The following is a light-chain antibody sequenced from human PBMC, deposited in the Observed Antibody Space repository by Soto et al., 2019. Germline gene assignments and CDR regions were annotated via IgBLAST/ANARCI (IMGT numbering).Light chain of an antibody. Sequence: QSVLTQPASVSGSPGQSITISCTGTSSDVGGYNFVSWYQQHPGKAPKLVIYEVSHRPSGVSYRFSGSKSGNTASLTISGLQAEDEADYYCSSYTSSSTYVFGTGTKLTVL. V-gene: IGLV2-14*01. J-gene: IGLJ1*01. CDR1: SSDVGGYNF. CDR2: EVS. CDR3: SSYTSSSTYV.